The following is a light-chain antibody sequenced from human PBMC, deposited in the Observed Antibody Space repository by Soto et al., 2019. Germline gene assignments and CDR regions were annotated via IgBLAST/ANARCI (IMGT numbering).Light chain of an antibody. Sequence: EVVMTQSPATLSVSPGERATLSCRASQSITSNLAWYQQKPGQAPRLLIYGASTRATGVPARFSGRGSGTEFTLSISSLQSEDFAAYYCQQYNNWPRTFGQGTKVEIK. CDR1: QSITSN. CDR2: GAS. CDR3: QQYNNWPRT. J-gene: IGKJ1*01. V-gene: IGKV3-15*01.